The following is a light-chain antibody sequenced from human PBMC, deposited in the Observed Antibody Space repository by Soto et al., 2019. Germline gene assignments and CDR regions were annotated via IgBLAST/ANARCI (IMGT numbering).Light chain of an antibody. CDR1: SSNIGNNF. Sequence: QSVLTQPPSVSAAPGQKVTISCSGGSSNIGNNFVSWYQQLPGTAPRLLIYDNNNRPSGIPDRFSGSQSGTSATLAITGLQTGDEADYFCGTWDSSLSVVIFGGGTKLTVL. CDR3: GTWDSSLSVVI. CDR2: DNN. V-gene: IGLV1-51*01. J-gene: IGLJ2*01.